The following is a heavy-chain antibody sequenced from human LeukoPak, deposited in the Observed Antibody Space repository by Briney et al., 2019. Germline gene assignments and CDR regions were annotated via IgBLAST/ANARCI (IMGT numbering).Heavy chain of an antibody. CDR1: GYTFTSYY. V-gene: IGHV1-46*01. Sequence: ASVKVSCKASGYTFTSYYMHWVRQAPGQGLEWMGIINPSGGSTSYAQKFQGRVTMTRDTSTSTAYMELRSLRSDDTAVYYCARDSSGWQDYWGQGTLVTVSS. CDR2: INPSGGST. D-gene: IGHD6-19*01. J-gene: IGHJ4*02. CDR3: ARDSSGWQDY.